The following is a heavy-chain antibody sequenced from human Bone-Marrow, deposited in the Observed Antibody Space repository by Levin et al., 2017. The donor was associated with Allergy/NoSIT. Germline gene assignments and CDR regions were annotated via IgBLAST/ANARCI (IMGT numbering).Heavy chain of an antibody. Sequence: GESLKISCKGSGYNFADYWIGWVRQMPGKGLEWMGIIYPGDSDTRYSSSFQGQVTISADKSIGTANLQWSSLKASDTAMDDCARLRGHLSSRAGSWGQGTMFTVSS. CDR3: ARLRGHLSSRAGS. CDR2: IYPGDSDT. CDR1: GYNFADYW. V-gene: IGHV5-51*01. D-gene: IGHD3-10*01. J-gene: IGHJ3*01.